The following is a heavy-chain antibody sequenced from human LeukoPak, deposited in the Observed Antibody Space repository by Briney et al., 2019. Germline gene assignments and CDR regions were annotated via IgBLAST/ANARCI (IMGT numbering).Heavy chain of an antibody. D-gene: IGHD2-2*01. CDR1: GFTFSSYA. J-gene: IGHJ1*01. Sequence: PGGSLRLSCAASGFTFSSYAMSWVRQAPGKGLEWVSVISGSGGSTYYADSVKGRFTISRDTSKNTLYLQMNSLRAEDTAVYYWPKGSCVVTSCYFMNSQHGAKATLVTFSS. CDR3: PKGSCVVTSCYFMNSQH. CDR2: ISGSGGST. V-gene: IGHV3-23*01.